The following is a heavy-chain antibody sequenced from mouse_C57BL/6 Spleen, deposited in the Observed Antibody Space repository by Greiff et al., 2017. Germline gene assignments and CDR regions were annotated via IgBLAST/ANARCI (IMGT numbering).Heavy chain of an antibody. CDR1: GFTFSDYG. V-gene: IGHV5-17*01. D-gene: IGHD1-1*01. Sequence: EVKVVESGGGLVKPGGSLKLSCAASGFTFSDYGMHWVRQAPEKGLEWVAYISSGSSTIYYADTVKGRFTISRDNAKNTLFLQMTSLRSEDTAMYYCARGTLYYGSSPGAYWGQGTLVTVSA. J-gene: IGHJ3*01. CDR2: ISSGSSTI. CDR3: ARGTLYYGSSPGAY.